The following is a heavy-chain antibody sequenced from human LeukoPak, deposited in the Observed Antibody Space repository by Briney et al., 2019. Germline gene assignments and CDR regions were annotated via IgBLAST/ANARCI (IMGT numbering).Heavy chain of an antibody. Sequence: GGSLRLSCAASGFTFSSYEMNWVRQAPGKGLEWVSYISSSGSTIYYADSVKGRFTISRDNAKNSLYLQMNSLRAEDTAVYYCARDSDYGDYVFDYWGQGTLVTVSS. CDR2: ISSSGSTI. V-gene: IGHV3-48*03. D-gene: IGHD4-17*01. CDR1: GFTFSSYE. J-gene: IGHJ4*02. CDR3: ARDSDYGDYVFDY.